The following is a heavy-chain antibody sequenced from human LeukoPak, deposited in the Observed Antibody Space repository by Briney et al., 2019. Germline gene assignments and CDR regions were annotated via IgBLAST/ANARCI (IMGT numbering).Heavy chain of an antibody. CDR2: ISASGRGT. CDR3: AEDRGYCSSTSCYTEYYFDY. CDR1: GFNFSSFV. Sequence: GGSLRLSCAGSGFNFSSFVMTWVRQAPGKGLEWVSSISASGRGTYYADSVKGRFTISRDNSKNTLYLQMNSLRAEDTAVYYCAEDRGYCSSTSCYTEYYFDYWGQGTLVTVSS. D-gene: IGHD2-2*02. V-gene: IGHV3-23*01. J-gene: IGHJ4*02.